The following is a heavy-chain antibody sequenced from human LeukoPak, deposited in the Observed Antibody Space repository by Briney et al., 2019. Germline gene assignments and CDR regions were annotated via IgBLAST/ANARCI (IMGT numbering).Heavy chain of an antibody. CDR2: IYTSGST. J-gene: IGHJ5*02. CDR3: ARHGRDGYIGEFWFDP. V-gene: IGHV4-4*09. D-gene: IGHD5-24*01. CDR1: GGSISSYY. Sequence: SETLSLTCTVSGGSISSYYWSWIRQPPGKGLEWIGYIYTSGSTNYNPSLKSRVTISVDTSKNQFSLKLSSVTAADTAVHYCARHGRDGYIGEFWFDPWGQGTLVTVSS.